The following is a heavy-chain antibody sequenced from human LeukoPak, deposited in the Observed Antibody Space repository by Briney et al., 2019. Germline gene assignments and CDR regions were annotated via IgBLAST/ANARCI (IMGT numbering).Heavy chain of an antibody. CDR2: INSDGSST. CDR1: GFTFSSYW. D-gene: IGHD3-3*01. V-gene: IGHV3-74*01. CDR3: ARAYYDFWSGYYGEPYYFDY. Sequence: QTGGSLRLSCAASGFTFSSYWMHWFRQAPGKGLVWVSRINSDGSSTNYADSVKGRFTISRDNAKNTLYLQMNSLRAEDTAVYYCARAYYDFWSGYYGEPYYFDYWGQGTLVTVSS. J-gene: IGHJ4*02.